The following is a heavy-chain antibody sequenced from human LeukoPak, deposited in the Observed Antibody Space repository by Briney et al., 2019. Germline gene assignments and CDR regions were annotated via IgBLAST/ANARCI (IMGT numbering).Heavy chain of an antibody. V-gene: IGHV4-34*01. D-gene: IGHD3-10*01. Sequence: SETLSLTCAVYGGSFSGYYWSWIRQPPGKGLEWIGEINHSGSTNYNSSLKSRVTISVDTSENQSSLQLSSVTAADTAVYYCARGVRGGWFDPWGQGTLVTVSS. CDR2: INHSGST. CDR1: GGSFSGYY. J-gene: IGHJ5*02. CDR3: ARGVRGGWFDP.